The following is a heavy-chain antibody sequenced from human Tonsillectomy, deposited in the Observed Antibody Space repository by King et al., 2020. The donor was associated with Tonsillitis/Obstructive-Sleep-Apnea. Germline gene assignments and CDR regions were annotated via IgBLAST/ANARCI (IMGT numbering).Heavy chain of an antibody. CDR3: ARTDLNWETYYFDY. J-gene: IGHJ4*02. CDR2: IYYTGSH. V-gene: IGHV4-31*03. Sequence: HVQLQESGPGLVKPSQTLSLTCTVSGGSISSGGYYWSWIRQHPGKGLEWIGYIYYTGSHYYNPSLKSRVSISVDTSKNQFSLNLRSVTVADTAVYYCARTDLNWETYYFDYWGQGTLVTVSS. CDR1: GGSISSGGYY. D-gene: IGHD1-26*01.